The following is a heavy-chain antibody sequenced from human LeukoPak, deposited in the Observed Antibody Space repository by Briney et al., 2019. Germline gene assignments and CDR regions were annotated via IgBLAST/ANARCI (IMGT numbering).Heavy chain of an antibody. CDR3: ARDYDGFDP. J-gene: IGHJ5*02. CDR2: IYYSGST. D-gene: IGHD3-16*01. V-gene: IGHV4-59*12. Sequence: PSGTLSLTCTVSGGSISSYYWSWIRQPPGKGLEYIGYIYYSGSTNYNPSLKSRVTMSVETSKNQFSLRLTSVTAADTAIYYCARDYDGFDPWGQGTLVTVSS. CDR1: GGSISSYY.